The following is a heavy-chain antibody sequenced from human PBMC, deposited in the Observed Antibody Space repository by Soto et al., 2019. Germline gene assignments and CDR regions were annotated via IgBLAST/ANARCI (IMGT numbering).Heavy chain of an antibody. CDR2: IYYTGST. CDR1: GDSIKSSSYF. J-gene: IGHJ4*02. D-gene: IGHD3-16*01. V-gene: IGHV4-39*01. CDR3: ARQLKLIRWGGYFDY. Sequence: PSETLSLTCTVAGDSIKSSSYFWAWIRQPPGKGLEWIASIYYTGSTYYNPSLESRVTISVHTSKNQFSLKLTSVTAADTALYYCARQLKLIRWGGYFDYCGQPTLVTVSS.